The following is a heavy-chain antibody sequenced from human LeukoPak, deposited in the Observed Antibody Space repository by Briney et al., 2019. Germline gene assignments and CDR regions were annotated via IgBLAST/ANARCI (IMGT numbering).Heavy chain of an antibody. D-gene: IGHD3-22*01. CDR1: GFTFSDYY. V-gene: IGHV3-11*04. CDR3: ARGREDYDSGGYYLLFDF. Sequence: GGSLRLSCAASGFTFSDYYMSWIRQAPGKGLEWLSYISSSGGTIHYADSVKGRFTISRDNAKNSLYLQMNSLRAEDTALYYCARGREDYDSGGYYLLFDFWGQGTLVTVSS. J-gene: IGHJ4*02. CDR2: ISSSGGTI.